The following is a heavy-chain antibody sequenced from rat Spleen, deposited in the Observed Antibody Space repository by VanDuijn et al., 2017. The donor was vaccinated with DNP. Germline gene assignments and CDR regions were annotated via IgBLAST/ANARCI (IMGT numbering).Heavy chain of an antibody. CDR2: ISSDGDKI. CDR1: GFTFSNYD. V-gene: IGHV5-25*01. D-gene: IGHD1-10*01. J-gene: IGHJ2*01. Sequence: EVQLVESGGGLVQPGRSMKLSCATSGFTFSNYDMAWVRQAPKKGLEWIAFISSDGDKIQYRDSVKGRFIISRNNAKDTLYLQGDSLRSEDTATYYCAREQHYHFDYWGQGVTVTVSS. CDR3: AREQHYHFDY.